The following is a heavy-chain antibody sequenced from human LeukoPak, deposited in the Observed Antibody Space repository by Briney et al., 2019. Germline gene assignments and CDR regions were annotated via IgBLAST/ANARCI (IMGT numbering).Heavy chain of an antibody. J-gene: IGHJ4*02. CDR3: ARASFISKYCSSTSCSLGY. CDR1: GYTFNGYY. V-gene: IGHV1-2*02. CDR2: INPNSGGT. D-gene: IGHD2-2*01. Sequence: ASVKVSCKASGYTFNGYYMHWVRQAPGQGLEWMGWINPNSGGTNYAQKFQGRVTMTRDTSISTAYMELSRLRSDDTAVYYCARASFISKYCSSTSCSLGYWGQGTLVTVSS.